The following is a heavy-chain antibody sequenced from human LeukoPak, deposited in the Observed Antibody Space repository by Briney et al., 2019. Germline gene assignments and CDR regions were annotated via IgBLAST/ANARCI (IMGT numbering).Heavy chain of an antibody. Sequence: SETLSLTCKVSGGSVSRGNYYWHWIRQHPGKGLEWIGYIYYSGRTNYNPSLKSRVAISVDTSKNLFSLKLSSVTVADTAVYYCARQTADGSAYYGLDVWGQGTTVTVSS. V-gene: IGHV4-31*02. CDR3: ARQTADGSAYYGLDV. J-gene: IGHJ6*02. CDR1: GGSVSRGNYY. CDR2: IYYSGRT. D-gene: IGHD6-13*01.